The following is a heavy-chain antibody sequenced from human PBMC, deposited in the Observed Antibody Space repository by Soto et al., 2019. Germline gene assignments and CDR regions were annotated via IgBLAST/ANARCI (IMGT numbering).Heavy chain of an antibody. CDR2: ISSGSDYI. Sequence: GGSLRLSCAASGFTFDDYTMHWVRQAPGKGLDWVSPISSGSDYIYYADSLKGRFTISRDNAKNSLYLQMNSLRAEDTALYYCAKDSRGSSWPYWGQGTLVTVSS. CDR1: GFTFDDYT. D-gene: IGHD2-2*01. CDR3: AKDSRGSSWPY. J-gene: IGHJ4*02. V-gene: IGHV3-9*01.